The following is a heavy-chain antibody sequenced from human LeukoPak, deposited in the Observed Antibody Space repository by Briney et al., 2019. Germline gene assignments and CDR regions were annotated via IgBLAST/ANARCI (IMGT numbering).Heavy chain of an antibody. CDR1: DFTFTTHW. CDR3: SRQDY. J-gene: IGHJ4*02. CDR2: IYSGGST. V-gene: IGHV3-53*01. Sequence: GGSLRLSCALSDFTFTTHWMSWVRQAPGKGLEWVSVIYSGGSTYYADSVKGRFTISRDNSKNTLYLQMNSLRAEDTAVYYRSRQDYWGQGTLVTVSS.